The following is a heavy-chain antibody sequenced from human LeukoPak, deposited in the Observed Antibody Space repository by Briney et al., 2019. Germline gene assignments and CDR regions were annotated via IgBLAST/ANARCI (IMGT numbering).Heavy chain of an antibody. CDR1: GYTFTGYY. CDR3: ARQGVGPIAAAVNWFDP. D-gene: IGHD6-13*01. CDR2: INPNSGGT. V-gene: IGHV1-2*04. Sequence: ASVKVSCKASGYTFTGYYMHWVRQAPGQGLEWMGWINPNSGGTNYAQKFQGWVTMTRDTSISTAYMVLSRLRSDDTAVYYCARQGVGPIAAAVNWFDPWGQGTLVTVSS. J-gene: IGHJ5*02.